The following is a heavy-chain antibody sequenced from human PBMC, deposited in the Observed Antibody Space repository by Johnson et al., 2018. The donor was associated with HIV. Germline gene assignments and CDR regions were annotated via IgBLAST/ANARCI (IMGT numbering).Heavy chain of an antibody. J-gene: IGHJ3*02. Sequence: QVQLVESGGGLVKPGGSLRLSCAASGFTFSDYYMSWIRQAPGKGLEWVSYISSSGSTIYYGDSVKGRFTISRDNAKNTLYLQMNSLRTGDTAVYYCAKGWRQLWPTGDGAFDIWGQGTMVTVSS. V-gene: IGHV3-11*04. CDR2: ISSSGSTI. CDR1: GFTFSDYY. D-gene: IGHD5-18*01. CDR3: AKGWRQLWPTGDGAFDI.